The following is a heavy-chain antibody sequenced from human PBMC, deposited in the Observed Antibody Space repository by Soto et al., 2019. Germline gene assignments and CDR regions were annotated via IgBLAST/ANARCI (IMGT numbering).Heavy chain of an antibody. CDR3: TTEAYDNSGSLAFDI. CDR2: IYYSGST. V-gene: IGHV4-61*01. D-gene: IGHD3-22*01. Sequence: SETLSLTCTVSGGSVSSGSYYWSWIRQPPGKGLEWIGYIYYSGSTSYNPSLKSRVTLSVDTSQSQFSLKLDSVTAADTAVYYCTTEAYDNSGSLAFDIWGPGTLVTVSS. J-gene: IGHJ3*02. CDR1: GGSVSSGSYY.